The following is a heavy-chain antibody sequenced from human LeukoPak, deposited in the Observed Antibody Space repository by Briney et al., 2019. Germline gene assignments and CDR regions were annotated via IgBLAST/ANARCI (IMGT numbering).Heavy chain of an antibody. CDR3: AEARYFDWLTSDY. D-gene: IGHD3-9*01. V-gene: IGHV3-30*02. Sequence: GGSLRLSCAASGFTFSSYGMHWVRQAPGKGLEWVAFIRYDGSNKYYADSVKGRFTISRDNSKNTLYLQMNSLRAEDTAVYYCAEARYFDWLTSDYWGQRTLVTVSS. CDR2: IRYDGSNK. CDR1: GFTFSSYG. J-gene: IGHJ4*02.